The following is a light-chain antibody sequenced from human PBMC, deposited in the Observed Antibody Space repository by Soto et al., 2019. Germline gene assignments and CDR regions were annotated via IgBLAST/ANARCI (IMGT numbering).Light chain of an antibody. CDR3: QQFWTTPVS. J-gene: IGKJ4*01. Sequence: IVMTQSPDSLAASLGERATINCRSSQSLLYSSKNKTYLSWYQQRPGQSPKLLISWASNRESGVPDRFRGSGSGAAFTLTITSLQTEDVAVYYCQQFWTTPVSFGGGTKLEI. CDR1: QSLLYSSKNKTY. V-gene: IGKV4-1*01. CDR2: WAS.